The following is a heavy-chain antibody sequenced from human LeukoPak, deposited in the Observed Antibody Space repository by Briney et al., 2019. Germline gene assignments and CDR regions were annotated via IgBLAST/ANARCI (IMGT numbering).Heavy chain of an antibody. CDR3: AKGYNYAYEY. J-gene: IGHJ4*02. CDR1: GFTFSSSY. CDR2: IYSGGST. Sequence: PGGSLRLSCAASGFTFSSSYMSWVRQAPGKGLEWVSLIYSGGSTYYAASVKGRFTISRDNSKNTLYLQMNSLSPEDTAVYYCAKGYNYAYEYWGQGTLVTVSS. D-gene: IGHD5-18*01. V-gene: IGHV3-53*01.